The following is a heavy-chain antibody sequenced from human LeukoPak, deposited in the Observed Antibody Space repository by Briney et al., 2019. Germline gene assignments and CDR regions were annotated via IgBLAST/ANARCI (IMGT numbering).Heavy chain of an antibody. J-gene: IGHJ4*02. D-gene: IGHD1-26*01. CDR1: GFSFSDNY. V-gene: IGHV3-11*05. Sequence: PGGSLRLSCATSGFSFSDNYMSWIRQAPGKGLQWLSYISGDGYDINYADSVKGRFTISRDNAKNSLYLQMNSLRAEDTALYYCAKDIEWEPRGNYFDYWGQGTLVTVSS. CDR3: AKDIEWEPRGNYFDY. CDR2: ISGDGYDI.